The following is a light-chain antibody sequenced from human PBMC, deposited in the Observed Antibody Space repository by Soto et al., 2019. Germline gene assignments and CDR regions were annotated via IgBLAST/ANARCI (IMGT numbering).Light chain of an antibody. CDR1: QSISSW. Sequence: DIQMTQSPSTLCGSVGDRVTITCRASQSISSWLAWYQQKPGKAPKLLIYDASSLESGVPSRFSGSGSGTEFTLTISSLQPDDFATYYCQQYNSYSWTFGQGTKVDI. V-gene: IGKV1-5*01. J-gene: IGKJ1*01. CDR2: DAS. CDR3: QQYNSYSWT.